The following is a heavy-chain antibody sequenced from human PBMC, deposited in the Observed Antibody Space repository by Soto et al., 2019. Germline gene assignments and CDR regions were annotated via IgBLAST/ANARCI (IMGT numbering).Heavy chain of an antibody. CDR2: IYYSGST. CDR3: ARESKQGDFWSGYYFDRDAFDI. J-gene: IGHJ3*02. CDR1: GGSISSGDYY. V-gene: IGHV4-30-4*01. Sequence: QVQLQESGPGLVKPSQTLSLTCTVSGGSISSGDYYWSWIRQPPGKGLEWIGYIYYSGSTYYNPSLKSRVTISVDTSKNQFSLKLSSVTAADTAVYYCARESKQGDFWSGYYFDRDAFDIWGQGTMVTVSS. D-gene: IGHD3-3*01.